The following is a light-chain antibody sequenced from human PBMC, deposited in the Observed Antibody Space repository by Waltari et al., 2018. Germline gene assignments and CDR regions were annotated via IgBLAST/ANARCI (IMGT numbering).Light chain of an antibody. J-gene: IGLJ2*01. CDR2: EVF. CDR3: SSYSRSDVVV. CDR1: STDVGGYNY. Sequence: PSASGSLGQSVTISCTGTSTDVGGYNYVSWYQQHPGKAPNLIVYEVFQRPSGVPDRFSGSKSGDTASLTVSGLRAEDEALYYCSSYSRSDVVVFGGGTKLTVL. V-gene: IGLV2-8*01.